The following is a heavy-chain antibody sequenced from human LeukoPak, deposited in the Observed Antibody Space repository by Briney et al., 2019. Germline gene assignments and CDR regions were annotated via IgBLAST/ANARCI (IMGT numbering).Heavy chain of an antibody. V-gene: IGHV1-24*01. D-gene: IGHD1-26*01. Sequence: ASVKVSCKVSGYTLTELSMHWVRQAPRKGLEWMGGFDPEDGETIYAQKFQGRVTMTEDTSTDTAYMELSSLRSEDTAVYYCATGPTWIVGATSTLDNYWGQGTLVTVSS. CDR1: GYTLTELS. CDR3: ATGPTWIVGATSTLDNY. CDR2: FDPEDGET. J-gene: IGHJ4*02.